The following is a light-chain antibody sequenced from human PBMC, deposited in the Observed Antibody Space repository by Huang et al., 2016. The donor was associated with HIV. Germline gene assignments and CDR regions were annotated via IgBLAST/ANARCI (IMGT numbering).Light chain of an antibody. J-gene: IGKJ5*01. Sequence: DIQMTQSPSSVSASVGDRVTITCRASQGISNGLAWYQQKPGKAPKFLIYAASILQSAVPSRFSGSGSGTVFTLTISSLQPEDFATYYCQQANSFPITFGQGTRLEIK. CDR2: AAS. CDR1: QGISNG. V-gene: IGKV1-12*01. CDR3: QQANSFPIT.